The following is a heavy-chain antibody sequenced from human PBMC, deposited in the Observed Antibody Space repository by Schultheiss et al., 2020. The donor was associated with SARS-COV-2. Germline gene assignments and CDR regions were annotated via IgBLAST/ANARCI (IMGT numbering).Heavy chain of an antibody. CDR3: ARVIWDSSSWYYYYYGMDV. V-gene: IGHV4-31*03. J-gene: IGHJ6*02. CDR1: GGSISSGGYY. Sequence: SETLSLTCTVSGGSISSGGYYWSWIRQHPGKGLEWIGYIYYSGSTYYNPSLKSRVTISVDTSKNQFSLKLSSVTAADTAVYYCARVIWDSSSWYYYYYGMDVWGQGTTVTVSS. CDR2: IYYSGST. D-gene: IGHD6-13*01.